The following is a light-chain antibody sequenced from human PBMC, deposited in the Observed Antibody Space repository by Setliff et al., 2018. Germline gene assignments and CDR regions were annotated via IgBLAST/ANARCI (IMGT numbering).Light chain of an antibody. Sequence: QSVLTPPASVSGSPGQSITISCTGTSSDVGVYNSVSWYQQHPGKAPKLMIYEVSNRPSGISSRFSGSKSGNTASLTISGLQAEDEADYYCSSHTTSSTWVFGGGTKVTVL. J-gene: IGLJ3*02. CDR2: EVS. CDR3: SSHTTSSTWV. CDR1: SSDVGVYNS. V-gene: IGLV2-14*01.